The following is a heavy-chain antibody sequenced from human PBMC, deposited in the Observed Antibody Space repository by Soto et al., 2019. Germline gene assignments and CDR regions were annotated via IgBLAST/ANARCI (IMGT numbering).Heavy chain of an antibody. CDR1: GGSISSSNW. Sequence: QVQLQESGPGLVKPSGTLSLTCAVSGGSISSSNWWSWVRQPPGKGLEWIGEIYHSGSTNYNPSRKRXXTXSXGKSKTQFSLKLSSVTAADTAVYYCARDLFRDRSDPWGQGTLVTVSS. V-gene: IGHV4-4*02. CDR2: IYHSGST. J-gene: IGHJ5*02. CDR3: ARDLFRDRSDP.